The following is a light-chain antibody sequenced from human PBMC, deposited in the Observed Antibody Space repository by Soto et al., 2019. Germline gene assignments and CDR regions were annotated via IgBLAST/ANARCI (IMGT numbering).Light chain of an antibody. Sequence: DIQMTQSPSSLSASVGDRVTITCRASQGISTYLAWYQQKPGKVPKLLIYAASTLQSGVPSRFSGSGSGTDFTLTISSLQPEDVATYYCRKYNSAPPFTFGPGTKVDIK. J-gene: IGKJ3*01. V-gene: IGKV1-27*01. CDR1: QGISTY. CDR2: AAS. CDR3: RKYNSAPPFT.